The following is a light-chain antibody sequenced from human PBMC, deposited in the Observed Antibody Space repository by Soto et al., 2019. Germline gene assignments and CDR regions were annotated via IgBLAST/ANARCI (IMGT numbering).Light chain of an antibody. J-gene: IGKJ4*01. CDR2: SAS. CDR1: QSVSGDY. V-gene: IGKV3-20*01. CDR3: QQYGYSPGLA. Sequence: EIVLTQTPSTLSLSPGERATLSGRPSQSVSGDYLAWYQQKTGQAPRLLIYSASSRATGIPDRFSGSGCGTDFTLTISRLEPEDFAVYDCQQYGYSPGLACGGGTKVDI.